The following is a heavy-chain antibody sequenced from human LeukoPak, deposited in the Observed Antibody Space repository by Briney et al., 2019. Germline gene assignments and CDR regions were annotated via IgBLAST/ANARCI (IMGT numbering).Heavy chain of an antibody. Sequence: PGGSLRLSCAASGFTFSSYAMSWVRQAPEKGLEWVSSIGGGGVDTYYADSVKGRFTISRDNSKNTLYLQMNSLRVEYTAVYYCAKDPPTTGTTLDNWGWGTLVTVTS. CDR1: GFTFSSYA. J-gene: IGHJ4*02. CDR2: IGGGGVDT. V-gene: IGHV3-23*01. CDR3: AKDPPTTGTTLDN. D-gene: IGHD1-1*01.